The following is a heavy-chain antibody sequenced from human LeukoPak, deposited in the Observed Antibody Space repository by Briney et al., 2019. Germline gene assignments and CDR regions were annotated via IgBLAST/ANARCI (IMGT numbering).Heavy chain of an antibody. Sequence: ETLSLTCTVSGGSISSYYWNWIRQPPGKGLELIGYIYYSGSTNYNPSLKSRVTISVDTSKNQFSLKLSSVTAADTAIYYCARQTYSGTYPNYFDSWGQGTLVTVSS. J-gene: IGHJ4*02. D-gene: IGHD1-26*01. V-gene: IGHV4-59*08. CDR2: IYYSGST. CDR1: GGSISSYY. CDR3: ARQTYSGTYPNYFDS.